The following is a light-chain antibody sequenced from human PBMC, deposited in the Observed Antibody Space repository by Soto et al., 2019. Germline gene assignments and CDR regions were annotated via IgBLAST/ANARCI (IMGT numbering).Light chain of an antibody. V-gene: IGKV3-20*01. J-gene: IGKJ4*01. CDR3: QQYGRSVLT. CDR1: QSVSNSY. Sequence: IVLTQSPGTLSLSPREIATLSCRASQSVSNSYLAWYQQKPGQAPRLLIYGASSRATAIPDRFSGSGSGTDFTLTISRLEPEDFAVYCCQQYGRSVLTFGGGIKVEIK. CDR2: GAS.